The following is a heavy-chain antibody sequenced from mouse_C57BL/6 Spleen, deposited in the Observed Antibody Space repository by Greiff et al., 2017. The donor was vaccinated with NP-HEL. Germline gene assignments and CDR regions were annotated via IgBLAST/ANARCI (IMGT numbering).Heavy chain of an antibody. CDR3: ARSANSGGNAMDY. Sequence: QVQLQQSGAELVRPGSSVKLSCKASGYTFTSYWMHWVKQRPIQGLEWIGNIDPSDSETHYNQKFKDKATLTVDKSSSTAYMQLSSLTSEDSAVYYCARSANSGGNAMDYWGQGTSVTVSS. D-gene: IGHD1-1*02. J-gene: IGHJ4*01. CDR2: IDPSDSET. V-gene: IGHV1-52*01. CDR1: GYTFTSYW.